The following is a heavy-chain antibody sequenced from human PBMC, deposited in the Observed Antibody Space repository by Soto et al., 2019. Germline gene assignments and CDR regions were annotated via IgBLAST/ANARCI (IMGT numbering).Heavy chain of an antibody. V-gene: IGHV4-61*02. D-gene: IGHD3-3*01. Sequence: SETLSLTCSVSGGSINSSSYFWGWVRQPAGKGLEWIGRIDTSGSTNYNPSLKSRVTMSVDTSKQEFSLKLSSVTAADTALYYCARGGQDFWSGPFDYWGRGALVTVSS. J-gene: IGHJ4*02. CDR2: IDTSGST. CDR3: ARGGQDFWSGPFDY. CDR1: GGSINSSSYF.